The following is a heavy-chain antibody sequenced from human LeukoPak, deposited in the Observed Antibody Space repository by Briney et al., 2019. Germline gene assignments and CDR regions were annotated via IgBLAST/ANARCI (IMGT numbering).Heavy chain of an antibody. CDR3: ARGGPYCSSTSCYYYYGMDV. Sequence: ASVKVYCKASGYPFTSYDINWVRQATRQGLKWLLWMNPNRGNTGYAQKLQGRVTMTRNTSISTAYMELSSLRSEDTAVYYCARGGPYCSSTSCYYYYGMDVWGQGTTVTVSS. V-gene: IGHV1-8*01. J-gene: IGHJ6*02. CDR2: MNPNRGNT. CDR1: GYPFTSYD. D-gene: IGHD2-2*01.